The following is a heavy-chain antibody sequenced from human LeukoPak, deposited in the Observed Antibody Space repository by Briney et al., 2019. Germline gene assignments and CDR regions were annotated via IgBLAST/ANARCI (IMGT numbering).Heavy chain of an antibody. Sequence: GGSLRLSCAASGFTFSNAWMSWVRQAPGKGLEWVGRIKSKTDGGTTDYAAPVKGRFTISRDNAKNSLYLQMNSLRAGDTAVYYCARGLTSYDPWYFDLWGRGTLVTVSS. CDR2: IKSKTDGGTT. CDR1: GFTFSNAW. J-gene: IGHJ2*01. V-gene: IGHV3-15*01. D-gene: IGHD5-12*01. CDR3: ARGLTSYDPWYFDL.